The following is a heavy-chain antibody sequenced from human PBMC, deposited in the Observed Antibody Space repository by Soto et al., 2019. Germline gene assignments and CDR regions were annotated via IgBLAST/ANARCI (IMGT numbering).Heavy chain of an antibody. CDR1: GFTFSSYS. CDR2: ISSSSSTI. Sequence: EVLLVESGGGLVQPGGFLRLSCAASGFTFSSYSMNWVRQAPGKGLEWVSYISSSSSTIYYADSVKGRFTISRDNAKNSLYLQMNSLRDEDTAVYYCATDVLRFLESSYYYYGMDVWGQGTTVTVSS. J-gene: IGHJ6*02. D-gene: IGHD3-3*01. CDR3: ATDVLRFLESSYYYYGMDV. V-gene: IGHV3-48*02.